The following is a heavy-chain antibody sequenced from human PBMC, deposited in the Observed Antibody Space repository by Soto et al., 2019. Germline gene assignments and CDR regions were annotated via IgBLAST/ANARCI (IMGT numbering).Heavy chain of an antibody. J-gene: IGHJ4*02. CDR1: GGSISSYY. Sequence: SETLSLTCTVSGGSISSYYWSWIRQPPGKGLEWIGYIYYSGSTNYNPSLKSRVTISVDTSKNQFSLKLSSVTAADTAVYYCAILEDYYDSSGESHWGQGTLVTVSS. CDR3: AILEDYYDSSGESH. CDR2: IYYSGST. D-gene: IGHD3-22*01. V-gene: IGHV4-59*01.